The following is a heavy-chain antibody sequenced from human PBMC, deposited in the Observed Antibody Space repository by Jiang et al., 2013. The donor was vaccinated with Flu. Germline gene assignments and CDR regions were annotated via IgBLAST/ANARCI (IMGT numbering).Heavy chain of an antibody. CDR1: GGSISSSSYY. CDR3: ARLPDYDILTGYYSARGYYFDY. CDR2: IYYSGST. Sequence: ELLKPSETLSLTCTVSGGSISSSSYYWGWIRQPPGKGLEWIGSIYYSGSTYYNPSLKSRVTISVDTSKNQFSLKLSSVTAADTAVYYCARLPDYDILTGYYSARGYYFDYWGQGNPGPPSPQ. J-gene: IGHJ4*02. V-gene: IGHV4-39*01. D-gene: IGHD3-9*01.